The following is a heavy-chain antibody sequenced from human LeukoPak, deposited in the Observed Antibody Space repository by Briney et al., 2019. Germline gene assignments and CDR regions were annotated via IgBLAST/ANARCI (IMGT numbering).Heavy chain of an antibody. CDR1: GFTFTDSW. J-gene: IGHJ4*02. D-gene: IGHD4-17*01. CDR2: INEDGSDK. CDR3: ARDAAYGYDRFDY. Sequence: GGSLRLSCAASGFTFTDSWMAWVRQAPGKGLGWLANINEDGSDKNYVVALKGRFTISRDNAEKSLYLQMNSLRAEDTAIYYCARDAAYGYDRFDYWGQGTQVTVSS. V-gene: IGHV3-7*01.